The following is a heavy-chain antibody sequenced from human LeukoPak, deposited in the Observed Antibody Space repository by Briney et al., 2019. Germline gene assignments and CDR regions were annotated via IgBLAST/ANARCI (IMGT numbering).Heavy chain of an antibody. D-gene: IGHD1-1*01. CDR1: RFIFSSYA. Sequence: GVLRLSCAASRFIFSSYAMNWVRQAPGKGLEWVSGISSSGGSTYYADSVKGRFTISRDNSKNTLYLQMNSLRAEDTAVYYCAKKNDLDYWGQGTLVTVSS. V-gene: IGHV3-23*01. CDR2: ISSSGGST. J-gene: IGHJ4*02. CDR3: AKKNDLDY.